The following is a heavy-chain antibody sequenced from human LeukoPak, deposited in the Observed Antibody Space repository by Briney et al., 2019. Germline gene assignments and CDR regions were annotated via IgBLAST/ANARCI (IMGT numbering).Heavy chain of an antibody. V-gene: IGHV3-21*01. CDR3: GVFAAAASHY. Sequence: RGSLRLSCAASGLTFSSYSMNWVRQAPGKGLEWVSSISSSSSYIYYADSVKGRFTISRDNAKNSLYLQMNSLRAEDTAVYYCGVFAAAASHYWGQGTLVTVSS. CDR1: GLTFSSYS. D-gene: IGHD6-13*01. CDR2: ISSSSSYI. J-gene: IGHJ4*02.